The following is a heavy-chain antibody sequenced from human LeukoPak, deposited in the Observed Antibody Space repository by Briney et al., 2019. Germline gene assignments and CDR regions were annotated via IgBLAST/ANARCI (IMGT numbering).Heavy chain of an antibody. CDR2: IYYSGST. CDR3: ARTRESGDFVVVPAIPWFDP. J-gene: IGHJ5*02. CDR1: GGSISSYY. V-gene: IGHV4-59*01. D-gene: IGHD2-21*02. Sequence: PSETLSLTCTVSGGSISSYYWSWIRQPPGKGLEWIGHIYYSGSTNYNPSLKSRVTISVDTSKNQFSLKLSSVTAADTAVYYCARTRESGDFVVVPAIPWFDPWGQGTLVTVSS.